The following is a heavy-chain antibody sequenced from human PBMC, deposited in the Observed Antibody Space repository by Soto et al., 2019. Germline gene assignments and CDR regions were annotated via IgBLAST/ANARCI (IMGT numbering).Heavy chain of an antibody. CDR3: ARGRLTVRNYYYGMDV. D-gene: IGHD4-17*01. Sequence: QVQLVQSGAEVKKPGASVKVSCKASGYTFTSYDINWVRQATGQGLEWMGWMNPNSGNTGYAQKFQGRVTMTRNTSISTAYMELSSLRSEDTAVYYCARGRLTVRNYYYGMDVWGQGTTVTVSS. V-gene: IGHV1-8*01. CDR2: MNPNSGNT. CDR1: GYTFTSYD. J-gene: IGHJ6*02.